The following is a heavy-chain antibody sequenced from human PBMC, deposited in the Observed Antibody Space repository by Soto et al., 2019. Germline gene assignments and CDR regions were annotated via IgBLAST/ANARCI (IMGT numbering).Heavy chain of an antibody. J-gene: IGHJ5*02. CDR3: ATRPTYGPS. CDR1: GGSISSGGYS. CDR2: MYHSGST. D-gene: IGHD2-8*01. V-gene: IGHV4-30-2*01. Sequence: SETLSLTCAVSGGSISSGGYSWSWIRQPPGKGLEWIGYMYHSGSTYYNPSLESRVTISIDKSKNQLSLKLTSVTAADTAVYYCATRPTYGPSWGQGTLVTVSS.